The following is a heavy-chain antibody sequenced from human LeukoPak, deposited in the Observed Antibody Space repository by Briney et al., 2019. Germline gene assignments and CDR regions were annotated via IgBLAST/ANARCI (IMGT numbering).Heavy chain of an antibody. V-gene: IGHV3-30*03. CDR2: ISYDGSNK. J-gene: IGHJ4*02. Sequence: GGSLRLSCAASGFTFSSYGMHWVRQAPGKGLEWVAVISYDGSNKYYADSVKGRFTISRDNPKNTLYLQMNSLRAEDTAVYYCARGQGYCSSTSCYAVGQFDYWGQGTLVTVSS. D-gene: IGHD2-2*01. CDR3: ARGQGYCSSTSCYAVGQFDY. CDR1: GFTFSSYG.